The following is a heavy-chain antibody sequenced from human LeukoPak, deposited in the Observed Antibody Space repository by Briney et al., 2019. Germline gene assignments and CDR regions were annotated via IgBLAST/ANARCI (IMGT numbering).Heavy chain of an antibody. J-gene: IGHJ4*02. CDR3: AKQSAGSAAWYSLHYDF. V-gene: IGHV3-23*01. D-gene: IGHD6-13*01. CDR1: GFTFSSYA. CDR2: ISGSGGST. Sequence: PGGSLRLSCVASGFTFSSYAMSWVRQAPGKGLEWVSGISGSGGSTYYADSVKGRFTISRDNSKNTLYLQMNSLRAEDTAVYFCAKQSAGSAAWYSLHYDFWGQGTLVTVSS.